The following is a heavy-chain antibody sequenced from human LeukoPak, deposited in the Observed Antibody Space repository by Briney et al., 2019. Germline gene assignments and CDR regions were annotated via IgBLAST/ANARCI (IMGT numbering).Heavy chain of an antibody. Sequence: RPGGSLRLPCAASGFTFSDYYMSWIRQAPGKGLEWVSYISSSSSYTNYADSVKGRFTISRDNAKNSLYLQMNSLRAEDTAVYYCATVLLGAFDIWGQGTMVTVSS. V-gene: IGHV3-11*06. CDR1: GFTFSDYY. CDR3: ATVLLGAFDI. CDR2: ISSSSSYT. J-gene: IGHJ3*02. D-gene: IGHD2-21*01.